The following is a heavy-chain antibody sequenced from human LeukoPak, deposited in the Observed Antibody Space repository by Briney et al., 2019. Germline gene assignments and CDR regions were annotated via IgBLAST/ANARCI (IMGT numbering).Heavy chain of an antibody. J-gene: IGHJ6*02. D-gene: IGHD2-15*01. CDR2: ISGSGGST. Sequence: PGGSLRLSCAASGFTFSRYAMTWVRQAPGKGLYWVSAISGSGGSTYYADSVKGRFTISRDNSKNTLYLQMNSLRAEDTAVYYCARVVPDTPYYYYGMDVWGQGTTVTVSS. CDR1: GFTFSRYA. CDR3: ARVVPDTPYYYYGMDV. V-gene: IGHV3-23*01.